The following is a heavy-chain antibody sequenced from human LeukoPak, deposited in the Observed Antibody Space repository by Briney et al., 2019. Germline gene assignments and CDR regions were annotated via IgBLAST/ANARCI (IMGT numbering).Heavy chain of an antibody. CDR2: INHSGST. V-gene: IGHV4-34*01. CDR3: ARKNLVPAASPFDY. CDR1: GGSFSGYY. J-gene: IGHJ4*02. D-gene: IGHD2-2*01. Sequence: SETLSLTCAVYGGSFSGYYWSWIRQPPGKGLEWIGEINHSGSTNYNPSLKSRVTISVDTSKNQFSLKLSSVTAADTAVYYCARKNLVPAASPFDYWGQGTLVTVSS.